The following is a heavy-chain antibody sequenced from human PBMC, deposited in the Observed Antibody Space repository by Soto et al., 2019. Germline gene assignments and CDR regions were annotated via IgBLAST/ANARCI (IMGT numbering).Heavy chain of an antibody. CDR3: AKAGGAAGTVDYFDY. CDR2: IDPSDSQT. D-gene: IGHD6-13*01. J-gene: IGHJ4*02. Sequence: PGESLKISCKGSGYSFAGYWITWVRQKPGKGLEWMGRIDPSDSQTYYSPSFRGHVTISVTKSITTVFLQWSSLRASDTAMYYCAKAGGAAGTVDYFDYWGQGTLVTVSS. CDR1: GYSFAGYW. V-gene: IGHV5-10-1*01.